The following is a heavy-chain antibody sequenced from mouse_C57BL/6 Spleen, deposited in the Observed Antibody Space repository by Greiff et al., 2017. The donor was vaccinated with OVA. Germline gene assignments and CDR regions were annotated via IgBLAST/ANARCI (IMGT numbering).Heavy chain of an antibody. Sequence: VQLVESGPELVKPGASVKISCKASGYAFSSSWMNWVKQRPGKGLEWIGRIYPGDGDTNYNGKFKGKATLTADKSSSTAYMQLSSLTSEDSAVYFCARCNLYYAMDYWGQGTSVTVSS. J-gene: IGHJ4*01. CDR3: ARCNLYYAMDY. CDR1: GYAFSSSW. CDR2: IYPGDGDT. D-gene: IGHD2-1*01. V-gene: IGHV1-82*01.